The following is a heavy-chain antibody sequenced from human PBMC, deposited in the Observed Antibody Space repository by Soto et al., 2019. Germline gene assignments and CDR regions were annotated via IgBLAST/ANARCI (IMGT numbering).Heavy chain of an antibody. Sequence: SETLSLTCTVSGGSVSSGSYYWSWIRQPPGKGLEWIGYIYYSGSTNYNPSLKSRVTISVDTSKNQFSLKLSSVTAADTAVYYCARALDTAMVTAWFDPWGQGTLVTVSS. CDR1: GGSVSSGSYY. CDR2: IYYSGST. CDR3: ARALDTAMVTAWFDP. V-gene: IGHV4-61*01. D-gene: IGHD5-18*01. J-gene: IGHJ5*02.